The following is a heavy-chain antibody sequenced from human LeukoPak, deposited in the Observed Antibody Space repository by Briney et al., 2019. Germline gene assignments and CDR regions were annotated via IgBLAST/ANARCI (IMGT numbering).Heavy chain of an antibody. Sequence: NPSQTLSLTCTVSGGSISSGGYYWTWIRQHPGKGLEWIGYIHYSGTTYYNPSLKSRLTISVDTSKNQFSLKLISVTAADTAVYYCARSGLTATGEFDFWGQGTLVTVSS. J-gene: IGHJ4*02. CDR3: ARSGLTATGEFDF. D-gene: IGHD2-15*01. V-gene: IGHV4-31*03. CDR2: IHYSGTT. CDR1: GGSISSGGYY.